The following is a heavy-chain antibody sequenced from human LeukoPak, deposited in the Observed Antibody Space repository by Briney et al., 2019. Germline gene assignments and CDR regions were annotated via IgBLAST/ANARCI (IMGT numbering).Heavy chain of an antibody. CDR2: IYYSGST. V-gene: IGHV4-61*01. CDR3: ARDLGAGTWFDP. J-gene: IGHJ5*02. D-gene: IGHD1-7*01. Sequence: SETLSLTCTVSDGSVSSGSSYWSWIRQPPGKGLEWIGYIYYSGSTNYNPSLKSRVTISVDTSKNQFSLKLRSVTAADTAVYYCARDLGAGTWFDPWGQGTLATVSS. CDR1: DGSVSSGSSY.